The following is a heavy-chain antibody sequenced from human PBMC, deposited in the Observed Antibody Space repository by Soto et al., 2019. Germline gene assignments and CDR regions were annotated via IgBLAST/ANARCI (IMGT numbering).Heavy chain of an antibody. V-gene: IGHV2-5*02. CDR3: AHAPPVTTGGDY. D-gene: IGHD4-17*01. J-gene: IGHJ4*02. CDR1: GFSLSTTGVG. CDR2: IYWDDDK. Sequence: QITLKESGPTLVKPTQTLTLTCTFSGFSLSTTGVGVGWIRQPPGKALGWLALIYWDDDKRYSPSLKSRLTIPKDTSNNQVVLTMTNLAPIAPATYSCAHAPPVTTGGDYWGEGTLVTVSS.